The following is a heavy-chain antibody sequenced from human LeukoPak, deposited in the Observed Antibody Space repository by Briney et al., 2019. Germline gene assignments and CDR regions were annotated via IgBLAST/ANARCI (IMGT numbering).Heavy chain of an antibody. Sequence: ASVKVSCKASGYTFTSYDINWVRQATGQGLEWMGWMNPNSGNTGYAQKFQGRVTITRNTSISTAYMELSSLRSEDTAVYYCARASSGWSHLDYWGQGTLVTVSS. D-gene: IGHD6-19*01. V-gene: IGHV1-8*03. CDR1: GYTFTSYD. CDR2: MNPNSGNT. J-gene: IGHJ4*02. CDR3: ARASSGWSHLDY.